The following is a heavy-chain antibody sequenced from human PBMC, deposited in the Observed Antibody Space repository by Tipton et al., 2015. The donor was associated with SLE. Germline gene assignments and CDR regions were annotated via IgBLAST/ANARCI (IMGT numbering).Heavy chain of an antibody. CDR1: GFTFSSYS. CDR2: ISSSSSTI. D-gene: IGHD3-10*01. CDR3: AKGFYGSGSFQVDY. J-gene: IGHJ4*02. Sequence: SLRLSCAASGFTFSSYSMNWVRQAPGKGLEWVSYISSSSSTIYYADSVKGRFTISRDNSKNTLYLQMNSLRAEDTAVYYCAKGFYGSGSFQVDYWGQGTLVTVSS. V-gene: IGHV3-48*01.